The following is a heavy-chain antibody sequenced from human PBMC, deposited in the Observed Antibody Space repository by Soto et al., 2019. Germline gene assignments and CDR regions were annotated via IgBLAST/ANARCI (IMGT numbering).Heavy chain of an antibody. CDR2: IYYSGST. CDR1: GGSISSSSYY. V-gene: IGHV4-39*01. CDR3: ARHDGSSSVLPYFDY. Sequence: SETLSLTCTFSGGSISSSSYYLGWIRQPPGKGLEWIGSIYYSGSTYYNPSLKSRVTISVDTSKNQFSLKLSSVTAADTAVYYCARHDGSSSVLPYFDYWGQGTLVTVSS. J-gene: IGHJ4*02. D-gene: IGHD6-6*01.